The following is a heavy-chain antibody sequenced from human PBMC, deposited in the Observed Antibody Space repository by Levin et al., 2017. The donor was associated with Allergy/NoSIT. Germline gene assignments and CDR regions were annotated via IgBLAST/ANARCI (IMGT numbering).Heavy chain of an antibody. D-gene: IGHD6-19*01. CDR1: GFTFSSYD. Sequence: QPGGSLRLSCAASGFTFSSYDMHWVRQATGKGLEWVSAIGTAGDTYYPGSVKGRFTISRENAKNSLYLQMNSLRAGDTAVYYCARASSVAGTGGPYWYFDLWGRGTLVTVSS. J-gene: IGHJ2*01. V-gene: IGHV3-13*01. CDR2: IGTAGDT. CDR3: ARASSVAGTGGPYWYFDL.